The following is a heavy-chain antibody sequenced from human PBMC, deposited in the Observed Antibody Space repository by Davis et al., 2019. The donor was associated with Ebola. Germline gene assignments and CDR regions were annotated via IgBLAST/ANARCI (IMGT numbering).Heavy chain of an antibody. D-gene: IGHD4-17*01. Sequence: AASVKVSCKASGYTFTSYAMHWVRQAPGQRLEWMGWINAGMVNTKYSQKFQGRVTITRDTSASTAYMELSSLRSEDTAVYYCARDLPGDYYYYGMDVWGQGTTVTVSS. J-gene: IGHJ6*02. V-gene: IGHV1-3*01. CDR2: INAGMVNT. CDR3: ARDLPGDYYYYGMDV. CDR1: GYTFTSYA.